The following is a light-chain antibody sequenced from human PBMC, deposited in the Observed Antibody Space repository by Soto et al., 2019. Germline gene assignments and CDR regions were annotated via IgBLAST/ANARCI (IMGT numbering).Light chain of an antibody. Sequence: QSVLTQSPSASASLGASVKLTCTLSSGHSSYTIAWHQQQPEKGPRYLMKLNSXXSHSXGXXXPXRFSGSSSGAERYLTISSLQSEXXADYYCQTWGTGIRVFGGGTKLTVL. J-gene: IGLJ2*01. CDR3: QTWGTGIRV. CDR1: SGHSSYT. CDR2: LNSXXSH. V-gene: IGLV4-69*01.